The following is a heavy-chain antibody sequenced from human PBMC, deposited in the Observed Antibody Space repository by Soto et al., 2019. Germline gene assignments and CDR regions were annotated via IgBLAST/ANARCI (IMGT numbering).Heavy chain of an antibody. Sequence: LSLTCTVSGGPVSSGSYYWSWIRQPPGKGLEWIGYIYYSGSTNYNPSLKSRVTISVDTSKNQFSLKLSSVTAADTAVYYCARETAKDVLRFLEWPQDYYYGMDVWGQGTTVTVSS. J-gene: IGHJ6*02. V-gene: IGHV4-61*01. D-gene: IGHD3-3*01. CDR3: ARETAKDVLRFLEWPQDYYYGMDV. CDR1: GGPVSSGSYY. CDR2: IYYSGST.